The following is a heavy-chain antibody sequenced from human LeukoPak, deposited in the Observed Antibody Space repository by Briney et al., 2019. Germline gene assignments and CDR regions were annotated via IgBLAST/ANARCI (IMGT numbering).Heavy chain of an antibody. J-gene: IGHJ5*02. CDR3: AGHNAPIRGIGVVVAAPRWFDP. V-gene: IGHV5-10-1*01. Sequence: GESLKISCKGSGYSFTSYWISWVRQMPGKGLEWMGRIDPSDSYTNYSPSFQGHVTISADKSISTAYLQWSSLQASDTAMDFCAGHNAPIRGIGVVVAAPRWFDPWGQGTLVTVSS. CDR1: GYSFTSYW. CDR2: IDPSDSYT. D-gene: IGHD2-15*01.